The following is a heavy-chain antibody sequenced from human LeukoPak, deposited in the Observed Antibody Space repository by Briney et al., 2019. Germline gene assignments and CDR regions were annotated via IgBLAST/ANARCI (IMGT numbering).Heavy chain of an antibody. CDR2: IYYSGST. D-gene: IGHD3-22*01. V-gene: IGHV4-59*08. CDR3: ARHPSSENPTFDY. Sequence: PSETLSLTCTVSGGSISSHYWSWIRQPPGKGLEWIGYIYYSGSTYYNPSLKSRVTISVDTSKNQFSLKLSSVTAADTAVYYCARHPSSENPTFDYWGQGTLVTVSS. CDR1: GGSISSHY. J-gene: IGHJ4*02.